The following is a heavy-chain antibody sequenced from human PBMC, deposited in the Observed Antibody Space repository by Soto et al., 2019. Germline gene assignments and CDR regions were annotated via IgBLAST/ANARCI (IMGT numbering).Heavy chain of an antibody. V-gene: IGHV3-21*01. CDR3: ARLLSCSSTSCYTGDY. CDR1: GFTFSSYT. CDR2: ITSNSGSI. D-gene: IGHD2-2*02. J-gene: IGHJ4*02. Sequence: PGGSLRLSCAASGFTFSSYTLNWVRQAPGKGLEWVSSITSNSGSIYYTDSVKGRFTISRDNAKNSLYLQMNSLRAGDTAVYYCARLLSCSSTSCYTGDYWGRGTLVPVSS.